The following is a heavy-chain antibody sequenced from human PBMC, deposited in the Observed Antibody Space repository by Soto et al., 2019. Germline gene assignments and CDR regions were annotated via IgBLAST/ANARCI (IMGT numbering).Heavy chain of an antibody. CDR2: ISAYNGNT. J-gene: IGHJ6*02. V-gene: IGHV1-18*01. CDR1: GYTFTSYG. CDR3: ARGAHIAAAGPYYYYGMDV. D-gene: IGHD6-13*01. Sequence: ASVKVSCKASGYTFTSYGISWVRQAPGQGLEWMGWISAYNGNTNYAQKLQGRVTMTTDTSTSTAYMELRSLRSDDTAVYYCARGAHIAAAGPYYYYGMDVWGQGTTVTV.